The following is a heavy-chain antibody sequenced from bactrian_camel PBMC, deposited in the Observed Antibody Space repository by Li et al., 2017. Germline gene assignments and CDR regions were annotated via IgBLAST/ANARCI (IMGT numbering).Heavy chain of an antibody. CDR2: IHRRSGGT. CDR1: GSMPSMNC. D-gene: IGHD1*01. Sequence: VQLVESGGGSVQAGGSLRLTCVASGSMPSMNCLGWVRQAPGKEREGVATIHRRSGGTYYADSVKGRFTISQDNAKNTAYLQMNSLKPEDSAMYYCAAASRPIFAGYRFSPSDFDYWGQGTQVTVS. J-gene: IGHJ6*01. V-gene: IGHV3S40*01. CDR3: AAASRPIFAGYRFSPSDFDY.